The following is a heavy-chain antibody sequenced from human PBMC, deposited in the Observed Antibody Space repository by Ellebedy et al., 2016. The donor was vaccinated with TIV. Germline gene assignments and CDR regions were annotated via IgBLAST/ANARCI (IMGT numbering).Heavy chain of an antibody. CDR2: INPNSGGT. V-gene: IGHV1-2*02. Sequence: AASVKVSCKASGYTFTAYYMHWVRQAPGQGLEWMGWINPNSGGTNYAQNFQGRVTMTRDTSIRTAYMELTGLRSDDTAVYYCARERWGLDVWGQGTTITVSS. D-gene: IGHD2-15*01. CDR3: ARERWGLDV. CDR1: GYTFTAYY. J-gene: IGHJ6*02.